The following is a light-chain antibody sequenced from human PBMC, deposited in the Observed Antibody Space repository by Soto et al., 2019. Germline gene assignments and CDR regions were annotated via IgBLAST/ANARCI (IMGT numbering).Light chain of an antibody. CDR3: QQYGNSPIT. Sequence: EIVLTQSPGTLSLSPGERATLSCRASESIASSYLAWYQQKPGQAPRLLMHGASSRATGIPDRFSGSGSGTDFTLTISRLEPEDFAVYYCQQYGNSPITFGQGTRLEI. CDR2: GAS. CDR1: ESIASSY. J-gene: IGKJ5*01. V-gene: IGKV3-20*01.